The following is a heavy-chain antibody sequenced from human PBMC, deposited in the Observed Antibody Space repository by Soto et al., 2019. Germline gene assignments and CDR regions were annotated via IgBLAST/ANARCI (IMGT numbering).Heavy chain of an antibody. CDR2: LIPVFDTP. CDR1: SFYA. D-gene: IGHD4-4*01. CDR3: ASTPVTGRYSYYGMDA. J-gene: IGHJ6*01. Sequence: QVQPVQSGSEVKKPGSSVRVSCKTGSFYAVSWVRQAPGQGLEWMGGLIPVFDTPSYAQKFQGRVTITADEYKSTAYMELSSLRSEDTALYYCASTPVTGRYSYYGMDAWEQGIAVTVSS. V-gene: IGHV1-69*01.